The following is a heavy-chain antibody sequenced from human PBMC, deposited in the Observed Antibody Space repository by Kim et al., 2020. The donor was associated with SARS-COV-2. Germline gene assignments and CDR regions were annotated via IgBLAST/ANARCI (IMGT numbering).Heavy chain of an antibody. Sequence: GGSLRLSCAASGFSFSSHGMHWVRQAPGKGLEWVAGVWYDGSAKYYVNSVKGRFTISRDNSKHTLYLQMNSLRGEDTAVYFCARESGTTFHWYYGMDVWGQGTTVTVSS. D-gene: IGHD1-7*01. V-gene: IGHV3-33*01. J-gene: IGHJ6*02. CDR2: VWYDGSAK. CDR3: ARESGTTFHWYYGMDV. CDR1: GFSFSSHG.